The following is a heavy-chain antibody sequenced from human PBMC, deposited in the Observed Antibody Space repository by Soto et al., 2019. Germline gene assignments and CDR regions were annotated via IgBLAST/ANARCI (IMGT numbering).Heavy chain of an antibody. Sequence: PGGSLRLSCAASGFTFSNAWMSWVRQAPGKGLEWVGRIKSKTDGGTTDYAAPVKGRFTISRDDSKNTLYLQMNSLKTEDTAVYYCTTFNNGYYDILTGYYMFDYWGQGTLVTVSS. CDR2: IKSKTDGGTT. J-gene: IGHJ4*02. D-gene: IGHD3-9*01. CDR3: TTFNNGYYDILTGYYMFDY. CDR1: GFTFSNAW. V-gene: IGHV3-15*01.